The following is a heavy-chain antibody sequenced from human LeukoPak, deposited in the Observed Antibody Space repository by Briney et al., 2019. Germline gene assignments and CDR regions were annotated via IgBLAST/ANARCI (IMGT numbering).Heavy chain of an antibody. CDR3: ARAPQQLVPGVDY. CDR2: IIPIFGTA. V-gene: IGHV1-69*06. J-gene: IGHJ4*02. CDR1: GGTFSSYA. Sequence: ASVKVSCKASGGTFSSYAISWVRQAPGQGLEWMGGIIPIFGTANYAQKFQGRVTITADKSTSTAYMELSSLRSEDTAVYYCARAPQQLVPGVDYWGQGTLVTVSS. D-gene: IGHD6-13*01.